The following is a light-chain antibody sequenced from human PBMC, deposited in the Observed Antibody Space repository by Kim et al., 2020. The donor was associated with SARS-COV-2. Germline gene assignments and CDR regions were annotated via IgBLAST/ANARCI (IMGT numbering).Light chain of an antibody. J-gene: IGKJ2*01. Sequence: SATVRDRVTITCRASQSISSYLNWYQQKPGKAPKLLIYAASSLQSGVPSRFSGSGSRTDFTLTISSLQPEDVATYYCQQSYSTPYTFGQGTKLEIK. CDR2: AAS. CDR1: QSISSY. V-gene: IGKV1-39*01. CDR3: QQSYSTPYT.